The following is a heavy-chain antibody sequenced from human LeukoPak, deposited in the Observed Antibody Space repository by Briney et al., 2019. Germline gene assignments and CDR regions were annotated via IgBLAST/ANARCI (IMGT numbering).Heavy chain of an antibody. V-gene: IGHV3-7*01. J-gene: IGHJ4*02. CDR3: ARDVSRSFDY. CDR2: IKYDGSEI. Sequence: GESLRLSCVASGFTFNDYWMNWLRQAPEKGLEWVANIKYDGSEIYHADSVKGRFTITRDNAQNSLSLQMNNLRAEDTAVYYCARDVSRSFDYWGQGTLVTVSS. CDR1: GFTFNDYW.